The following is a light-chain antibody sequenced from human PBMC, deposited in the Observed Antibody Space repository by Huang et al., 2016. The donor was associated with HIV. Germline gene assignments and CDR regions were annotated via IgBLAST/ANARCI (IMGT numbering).Light chain of an antibody. CDR2: AAS. J-gene: IGKJ4*01. CDR3: QKYNSAPLT. CDR1: QGISNY. Sequence: DIQITQSPSSLSASVGDRVIITCRARQGISNYLAWYQQKPVKVPKLLIYAASTLQSGVPSRFSGSGYGTDFTLTISSLQPEDVATYYCQKYNSAPLTFGGGTKVEIK. V-gene: IGKV1-27*01.